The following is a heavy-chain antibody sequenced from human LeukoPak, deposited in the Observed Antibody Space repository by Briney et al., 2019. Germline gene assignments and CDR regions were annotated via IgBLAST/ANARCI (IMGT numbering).Heavy chain of an antibody. CDR2: IYTSGST. CDR3: AGTGSSGPWDYYYYMDV. CDR1: GGSISSHY. D-gene: IGHD6-6*01. Sequence: PSETLSLTCTVSGGSISSHYWSWIRQPAGKGLEWIGRIYTSGSTNYNPSLKSRVTMSVDTSKNQFSLKLSSVTAADTAVYYCAGTGSSGPWDYYYYMDVWGKGTTVTVSS. V-gene: IGHV4-4*07. J-gene: IGHJ6*03.